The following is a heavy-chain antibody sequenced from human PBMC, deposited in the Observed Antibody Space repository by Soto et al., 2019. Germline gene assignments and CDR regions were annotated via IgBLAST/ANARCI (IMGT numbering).Heavy chain of an antibody. Sequence: GGSLRLSCAASGFTFRTYGMHWVRQAPGKGLEWVAFISDDGSQKYYGDSVKGRFTISRDNSKNTLSLQMISLRTEDTSVYYCAKEAPGGWHFFDTWGQGTLVTVSS. CDR1: GFTFRTYG. CDR3: AKEAPGGWHFFDT. V-gene: IGHV3-30*18. CDR2: ISDDGSQK. J-gene: IGHJ4*02. D-gene: IGHD6-19*01.